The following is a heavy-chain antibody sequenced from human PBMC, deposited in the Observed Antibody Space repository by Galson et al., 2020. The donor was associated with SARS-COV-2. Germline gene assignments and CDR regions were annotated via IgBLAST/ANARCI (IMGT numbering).Heavy chain of an antibody. CDR1: GFTFGDYA. D-gene: IGHD2-15*01. CDR3: TRDSRCSGGSCYLSTL. Sequence: GESLKISCTASGFTFGDYAMSWFRQAPGKGMEWVGFIRSKAYGGTTEYAASVKGRFTISRDDSKSIAYLQMNSLKTEDTAVYYCTRDSRCSGGSCYLSTLWGRGTLVTVSS. CDR2: IRSKAYGGTT. V-gene: IGHV3-49*03. J-gene: IGHJ2*01.